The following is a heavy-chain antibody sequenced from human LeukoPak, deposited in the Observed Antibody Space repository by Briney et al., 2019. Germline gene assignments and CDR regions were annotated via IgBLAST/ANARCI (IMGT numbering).Heavy chain of an antibody. CDR1: GGSFSGYY. Sequence: SETLSLTCAGYGGSFSGYYWSWIRQPPGNGLYWIGEINHSGSTNYNPSLKSRVTISVDTSKNQFSLKLSSVTAADTAVYYCARAPYYDILTGYSTSYGMDVWGQGTTVTVSS. D-gene: IGHD3-9*01. CDR3: ARAPYYDILTGYSTSYGMDV. J-gene: IGHJ6*02. V-gene: IGHV4-34*01. CDR2: INHSGST.